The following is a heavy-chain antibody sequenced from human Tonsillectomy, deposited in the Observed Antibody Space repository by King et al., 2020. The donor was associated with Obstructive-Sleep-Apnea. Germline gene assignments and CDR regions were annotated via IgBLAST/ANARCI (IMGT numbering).Heavy chain of an antibody. CDR1: GFTFSSYS. CDR3: AYFDSSGYYSYFDY. J-gene: IGHJ4*02. Sequence: VQLVESGGGVVQPGRSLRLSCAASGFTFSSYSMHWVREAPGKGLEWVALSSYDGNKKYYAEPVKGRFTISRDNSKSALCLQMNSLSAEDTAVYYCAYFDSSGYYSYFDYWGQGTLVTVSS. D-gene: IGHD3-22*01. CDR2: SSYDGNKK. V-gene: IGHV3-30-3*01.